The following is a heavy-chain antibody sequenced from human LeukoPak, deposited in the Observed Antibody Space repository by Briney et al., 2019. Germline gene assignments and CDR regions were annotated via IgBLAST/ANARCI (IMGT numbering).Heavy chain of an antibody. CDR2: IIPIFGTA. CDR3: ASRVYAQDRQSDY. Sequence: SVKVSCKASGGTFSSYAISWVRQAPGQGLEWMGGIIPIFGTANYAQKFQGRVTITADESTSTAYMELSSLRSEDTAVYYCASRVYAQDRQSDYWGQGTLVTVSS. D-gene: IGHD2-8*01. J-gene: IGHJ4*02. V-gene: IGHV1-69*01. CDR1: GGTFSSYA.